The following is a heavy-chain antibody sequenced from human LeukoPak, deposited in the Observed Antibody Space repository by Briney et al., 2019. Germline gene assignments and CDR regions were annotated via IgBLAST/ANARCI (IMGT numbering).Heavy chain of an antibody. CDR2: INPSGGST. V-gene: IGHV1-46*01. D-gene: IGHD1-26*01. J-gene: IGHJ4*02. CDR1: GYTFTSYY. Sequence: ASVKVSCKASGYTFTSYYMHWVRQAPGQGLEWMGIINPSGGSTSYAQKFQGRVTMTTDTSTSTACMELRSLRSDDTAVYYCARAAVGATLSTFDYWGQGTLVTVSS. CDR3: ARAAVGATLSTFDY.